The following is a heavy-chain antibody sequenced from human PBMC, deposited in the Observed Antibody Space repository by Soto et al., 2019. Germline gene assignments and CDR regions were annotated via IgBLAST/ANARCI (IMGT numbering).Heavy chain of an antibody. J-gene: IGHJ4*02. CDR2: INPNRGST. Sequence: QVQLVQSGAEVKKPGASVKVSCKASGYIFIHYYIHWVRQAPGQGLEWMAIINPNRGSTNTAQKFQGRVTVTRDTSASTVSMVLNRLGTDDTAVYFCAKSRLQGDFWGQGTVVTVSS. D-gene: IGHD2-21*01. CDR3: AKSRLQGDF. V-gene: IGHV1-46*01. CDR1: GYIFIHYY.